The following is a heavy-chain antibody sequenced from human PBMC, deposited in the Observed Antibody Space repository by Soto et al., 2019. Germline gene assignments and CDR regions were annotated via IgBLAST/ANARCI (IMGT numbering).Heavy chain of an antibody. CDR3: ARLRFLEWLHDNWFDP. J-gene: IGHJ5*02. CDR2: INPHDGST. CDR1: GYTFTYFY. V-gene: IGHV1-46*01. Sequence: ASVKVSCKSSGYTFTYFYVHWLRQAPGQGPEWMGMINPHDGSTTYAQKFQGRVTMTRDTSTSTVYIELSSLRSQDTAVYYCARLRFLEWLHDNWFDPWGQGTLVTVSS. D-gene: IGHD3-3*01.